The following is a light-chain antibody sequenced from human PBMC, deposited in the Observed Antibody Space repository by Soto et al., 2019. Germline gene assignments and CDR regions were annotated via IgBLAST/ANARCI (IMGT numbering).Light chain of an antibody. V-gene: IGKV1-39*01. CDR1: QSISFY. J-gene: IGKJ1*01. Sequence: DIQMTQSPSSLSASIGDTVTITCRASQSISFYLNWDQQQPGKAPRLPIYAATSLQSGVPSRFRGGGSGADFTLTVSSLQPEDFATYYCQQSYSIPHTFGQGTKVDIK. CDR2: AAT. CDR3: QQSYSIPHT.